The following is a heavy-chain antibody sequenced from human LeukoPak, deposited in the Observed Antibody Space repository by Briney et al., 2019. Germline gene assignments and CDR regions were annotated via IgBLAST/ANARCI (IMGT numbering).Heavy chain of an antibody. CDR3: ARDPPAVAANTYG. J-gene: IGHJ4*02. V-gene: IGHV3-66*01. D-gene: IGHD6-6*01. CDR2: ICSGGST. Sequence: GGSLGLSCAASGVTVSNNYMTWVRQAPGKGLEWVSLICSGGSTYYADSVKGRFTISRDNSKNTLYLQMNSLRAEDTAVYYCARDPPAVAANTYGWGQGTLVTVSS. CDR1: GVTVSNNY.